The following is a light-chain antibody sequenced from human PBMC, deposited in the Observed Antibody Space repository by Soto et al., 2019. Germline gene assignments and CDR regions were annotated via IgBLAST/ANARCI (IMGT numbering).Light chain of an antibody. CDR1: SSNIGSNT. CDR3: AAWDDSLNGLV. J-gene: IGLJ1*01. CDR2: NNN. Sequence: QSVLTQPPSASGTPGQRVTISCSGSSSNIGSNTVNWYQQLPGTAPKLLIYNNNQRPSGVPDRFSGSKSGTSASLAISGLPSEDQADYYCAAWDDSLNGLVFGTGTKVTVL. V-gene: IGLV1-44*01.